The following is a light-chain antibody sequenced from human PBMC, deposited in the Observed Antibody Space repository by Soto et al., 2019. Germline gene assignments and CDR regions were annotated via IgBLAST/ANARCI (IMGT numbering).Light chain of an antibody. Sequence: DIQMTQSPSSLSASVGDRVTITCRASESISRHLNGYQQKPGKAPNLLIYAASTLQNGVPSRFSGSGSGTDFALTSSSLQPEDFATYYCQQSYSTLPISFGQGTRLEIK. J-gene: IGKJ5*01. CDR1: ESISRH. CDR2: AAS. CDR3: QQSYSTLPIS. V-gene: IGKV1-39*01.